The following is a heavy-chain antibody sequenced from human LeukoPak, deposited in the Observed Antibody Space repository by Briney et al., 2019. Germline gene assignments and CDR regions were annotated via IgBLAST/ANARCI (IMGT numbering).Heavy chain of an antibody. J-gene: IGHJ4*02. V-gene: IGHV4-38-2*02. D-gene: IGHD5-18*01. Sequence: SETLSLTCTVSGYSISSGYYWGWIRQPPGKGLEWIGSIYHSGSTYYSPSLKSRVTISVDTTKNQFSLKLSSVTAADTAVYYCARVYSYYYYFDYWGQGTLVTVSS. CDR3: ARVYSYYYYFDY. CDR1: GYSISSGYY. CDR2: IYHSGST.